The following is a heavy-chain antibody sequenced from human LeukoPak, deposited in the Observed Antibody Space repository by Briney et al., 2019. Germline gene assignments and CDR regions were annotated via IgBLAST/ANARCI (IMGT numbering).Heavy chain of an antibody. CDR2: IYYSGST. V-gene: IGHV4-39*01. CDR1: GGSISSSSYY. Sequence: PSETLSLTCTVSGGSISSSSYYWGWIRQAPGKGLEWIGSIYYSGSTYYNPSLKSRVTISVDTSKNQFSLKLSSVAGADTAVYYCARHSSSWYDGEYFDYWGQGTLVTVSS. D-gene: IGHD6-13*01. CDR3: ARHSSSWYDGEYFDY. J-gene: IGHJ4*02.